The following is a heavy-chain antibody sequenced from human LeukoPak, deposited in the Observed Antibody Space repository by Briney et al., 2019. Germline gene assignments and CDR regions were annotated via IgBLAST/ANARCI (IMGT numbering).Heavy chain of an antibody. CDR2: ISWNSGSI. D-gene: IGHD4-17*01. V-gene: IGHV3-9*01. Sequence: PGGSLRLSCAASGFTFDDYAMHWVRQAPGKGLEWVSGISWNSGSIGYADSVKGRFTISRDNAKNSLYLQMNSLRAEDTALYYCAKDVLRYGAYGYYFDHWGQGPLVTVSS. CDR3: AKDVLRYGAYGYYFDH. CDR1: GFTFDDYA. J-gene: IGHJ4*02.